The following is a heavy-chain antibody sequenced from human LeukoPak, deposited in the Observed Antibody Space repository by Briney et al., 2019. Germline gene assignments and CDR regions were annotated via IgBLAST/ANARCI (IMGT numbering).Heavy chain of an antibody. D-gene: IGHD1-26*01. CDR3: ARGELVGLGATSAGWFDP. CDR2: INPNSGGT. J-gene: IGHJ5*02. V-gene: IGHV1-2*06. Sequence: ASVKVSCTASGYTFTVYYMHWVRQAPGQGLEWMGRINPNSGGTNSAQKCQGRVTMTRDTSISTAYMELSRLTSDDTAVYYCARGELVGLGATSAGWFDPWGQGTLVTVSS. CDR1: GYTFTVYY.